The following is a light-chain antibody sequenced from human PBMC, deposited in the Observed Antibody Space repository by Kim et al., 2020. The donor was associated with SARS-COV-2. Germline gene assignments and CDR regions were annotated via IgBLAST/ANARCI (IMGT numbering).Light chain of an antibody. CDR2: KAS. Sequence: DIQMTQSPSTLSASIGDRVTITCRASQSISSWLAWYQQKPGKAPKLLIYKASILESGVPSRFSGSGSGTEFTLTISSLQPDDFATYYCHQYAGYCTFGQGTKLEI. J-gene: IGKJ2*01. V-gene: IGKV1-5*03. CDR3: HQYAGYCT. CDR1: QSISSW.